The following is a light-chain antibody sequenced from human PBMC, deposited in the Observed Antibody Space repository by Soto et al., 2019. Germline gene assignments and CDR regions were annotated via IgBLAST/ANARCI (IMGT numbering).Light chain of an antibody. Sequence: QSVLTQPPSVSGAPGQRVTISCTGSSSNTGADYDVHWYQHLPGSAPKLLIYDNNIRPSGVPDRFSGSKSGTSASRAITGLQAEDEGDYYCQSYDSSLSNLVVFGGGTKLTVL. CDR3: QSYDSSLSNLVV. V-gene: IGLV1-40*01. CDR2: DNN. CDR1: SSNTGADYD. J-gene: IGLJ2*01.